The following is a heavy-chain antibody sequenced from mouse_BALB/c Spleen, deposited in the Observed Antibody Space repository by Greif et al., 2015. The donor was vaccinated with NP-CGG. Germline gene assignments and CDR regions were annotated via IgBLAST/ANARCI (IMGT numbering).Heavy chain of an antibody. V-gene: IGHV1-7*01. CDR1: GYTFTSYW. CDR3: ARRGDYDGFDY. D-gene: IGHD2-4*01. CDR2: INPSTGYT. J-gene: IGHJ2*01. Sequence: QVHVKQSGAELAKPGASVKMSCKASGYTFTSYWMHWVKQRPGQGLEWIGYINPSTGYTEYNQKFKDKATLTADKSSSTAYMQLNSPTSEDSAVYYCARRGDYDGFDYWGQGTTLTVSS.